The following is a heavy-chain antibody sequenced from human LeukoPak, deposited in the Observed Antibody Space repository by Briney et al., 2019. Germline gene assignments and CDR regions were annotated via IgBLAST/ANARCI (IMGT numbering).Heavy chain of an antibody. Sequence: ASVKVSCKASGGTFISYAISWVRQAPGQGLEWMGGIIPIFGTANYAQKFQGRVTITADESTSTAYMELSSLRSEDTAVYYCARVSITMVRGVTPPYYYYGMDVWGQGTTVTVSS. CDR3: ARVSITMVRGVTPPYYYYGMDV. J-gene: IGHJ6*02. CDR2: IIPIFGTA. D-gene: IGHD3-10*01. CDR1: GGTFISYA. V-gene: IGHV1-69*13.